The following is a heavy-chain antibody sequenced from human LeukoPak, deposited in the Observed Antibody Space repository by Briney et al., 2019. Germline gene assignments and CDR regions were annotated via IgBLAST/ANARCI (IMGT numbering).Heavy chain of an antibody. CDR3: TRDITGSYYFDY. V-gene: IGHV3-49*04. Sequence: GGSLRLSCTASALTFGDYAMSWDRPAPEKGMEWEGFIRSKAYGGTTEYAASVKGRFTISRDDSKSIAYLQMNSLTTEDTALYYCTRDITGSYYFDYWGQGTLVTVSS. J-gene: IGHJ4*02. CDR1: ALTFGDYA. CDR2: IRSKAYGGTT. D-gene: IGHD1-26*01.